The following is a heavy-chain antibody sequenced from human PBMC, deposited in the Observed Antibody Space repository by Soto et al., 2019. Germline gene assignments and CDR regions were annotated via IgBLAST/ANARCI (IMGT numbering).Heavy chain of an antibody. CDR1: GFTFSSYG. J-gene: IGHJ3*02. CDR2: LFFDGINY. Sequence: GGSLRLSCAASGFTFSSYGMHWVRQAPGKGLEWDVVLFFDGINYYFADFLKGRFTISRDNSKNSLFLQMNSLRAEDTAVYYFAKLSSRHWYDSSGYYWAAFDIWGQGTMVTVSS. V-gene: IGHV3-30*18. CDR3: AKLSSRHWYDSSGYYWAAFDI. D-gene: IGHD3-22*01.